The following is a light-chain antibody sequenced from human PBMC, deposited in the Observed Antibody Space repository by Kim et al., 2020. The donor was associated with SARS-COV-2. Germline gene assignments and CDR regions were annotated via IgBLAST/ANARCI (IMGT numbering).Light chain of an antibody. CDR1: PSSSIN. CDR2: SAS. Sequence: VPRGESATLSCGTRPSSSINLAWYQQKPGQAPRLLIYSASTRASGIPARFSGSGSGTEFTLTISSLQSEDFAVYYCQQYNTWPRTFGQGTKVDIK. CDR3: QQYNTWPRT. V-gene: IGKV3-15*01. J-gene: IGKJ1*01.